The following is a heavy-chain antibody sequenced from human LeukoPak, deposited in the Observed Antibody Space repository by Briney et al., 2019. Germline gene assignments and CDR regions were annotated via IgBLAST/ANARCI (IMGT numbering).Heavy chain of an antibody. Sequence: PGGSLRLSCAASGFTFSTYWMTWVRQAPGNGLEWVANVNQGGSETYYVDSVKGRFTISRDNAKNSLYLQMNSLRAEDTAVYYCVRGGLYHYSGTSGDYWGQGTLVTVSS. D-gene: IGHD1-26*01. CDR2: VNQGGSET. V-gene: IGHV3-7*01. CDR1: GFTFSTYW. J-gene: IGHJ4*02. CDR3: VRGGLYHYSGTSGDY.